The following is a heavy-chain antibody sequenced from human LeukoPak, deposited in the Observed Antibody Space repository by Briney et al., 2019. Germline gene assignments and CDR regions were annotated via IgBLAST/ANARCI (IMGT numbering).Heavy chain of an antibody. V-gene: IGHV4-59*08. J-gene: IGHJ4*02. D-gene: IGHD6-19*01. CDR3: VGLGSGWIRHSFDY. CDR1: GGSISGYY. Sequence: SETLSLTCTVSGGSISGYYWSWIRQPPGKGLEYIGHIYYSGSTNYNPSLESRVTILVDTSKNQFSLRLSSVTAADTAVYYCVGLGSGWIRHSFDYWGQGTLVTVSS. CDR2: IYYSGST.